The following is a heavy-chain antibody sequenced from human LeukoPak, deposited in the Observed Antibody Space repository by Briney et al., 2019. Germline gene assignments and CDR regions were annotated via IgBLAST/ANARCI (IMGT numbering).Heavy chain of an antibody. CDR1: GFTFSSYW. CDR2: IKQDESEK. CDR3: AREYRVSPNWFDP. Sequence: GGSLRLSCAASGFTFSSYWMNSVRQAPGKGLEWVANIKQDESEKYYVDSVKGRFTISRDNAKNSMYLQMNSLRAEDTAMYYCAREYRVSPNWFDPWGQGTLVTVSS. V-gene: IGHV3-7*01. J-gene: IGHJ5*02. D-gene: IGHD2/OR15-2a*01.